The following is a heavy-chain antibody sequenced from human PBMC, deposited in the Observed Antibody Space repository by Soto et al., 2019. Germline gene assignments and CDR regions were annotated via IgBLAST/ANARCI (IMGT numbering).Heavy chain of an antibody. J-gene: IGHJ6*02. Sequence: GGSLRLSCAASGFTFSAYDMHWVRQTTGKGLEWVSAIGAADDPYYLGSVKGRFTISRENAKNSLYLQMNSLRAEDTAVYYCARAYSGRLPRRADYYFAMDVWGQGATVTVSS. CDR3: ARAYSGRLPRRADYYFAMDV. CDR1: GFTFSAYD. D-gene: IGHD2-15*01. V-gene: IGHV3-13*05. CDR2: IGAADDP.